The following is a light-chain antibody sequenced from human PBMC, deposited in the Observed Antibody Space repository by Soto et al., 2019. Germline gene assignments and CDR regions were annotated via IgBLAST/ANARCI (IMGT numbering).Light chain of an antibody. CDR1: QSIRTY. CDR2: DAS. J-gene: IGKJ4*01. V-gene: IGKV3-11*01. Sequence: EIVLTQSPATLSLSPGERASLSCRASQSIRTYLAWYQQKPGQAPRLLIYDASNRATGIPARFSGSGSGTDFTITISSLEAEDLAVYYCQQRANWPLTFGGGSKVEIK. CDR3: QQRANWPLT.